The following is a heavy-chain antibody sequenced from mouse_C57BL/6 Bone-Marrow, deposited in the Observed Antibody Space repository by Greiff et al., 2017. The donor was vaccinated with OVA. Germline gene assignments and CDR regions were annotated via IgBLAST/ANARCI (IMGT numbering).Heavy chain of an antibody. CDR1: GYTFTSYG. Sequence: VQLQQSGAELARPGASVKLSCKASGYTFTSYGISWVKQRTGQGLEWIGEIYPRSGNTYYNEKFKGKATLTADKSSSTAYMELRSLTSEDSAVYFCARYYYGSSYGYFDYWGQGTTLTVSS. CDR3: ARYYYGSSYGYFDY. CDR2: IYPRSGNT. D-gene: IGHD1-1*01. V-gene: IGHV1-81*01. J-gene: IGHJ2*01.